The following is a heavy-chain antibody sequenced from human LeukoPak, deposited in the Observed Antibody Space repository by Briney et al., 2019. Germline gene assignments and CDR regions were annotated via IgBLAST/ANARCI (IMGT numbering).Heavy chain of an antibody. CDR1: GGSISSSSYY. D-gene: IGHD1-26*01. V-gene: IGHV4-39*01. Sequence: PSETLSLTCTVSGGSISSSSYYWGWIRQPPGKGLEWIGSIYYSGSTYYNPSLKSRVTISVDTSKNQFSLKLSSVTAADTAVYYCASWDLNLIFDYWGQGTLVTVSS. J-gene: IGHJ4*02. CDR3: ASWDLNLIFDY. CDR2: IYYSGST.